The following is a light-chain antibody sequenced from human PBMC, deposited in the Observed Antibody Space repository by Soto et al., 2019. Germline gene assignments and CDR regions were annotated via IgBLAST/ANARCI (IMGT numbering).Light chain of an antibody. CDR3: PSYTSSSTYV. CDR1: SSDVGAYNY. V-gene: IGLV2-14*01. Sequence: QSVLTQPASVSGSPGESITISCTGTSSDVGAYNYVSWYQQDPGKAPKLMIYDVSSRPSGVSNRFSGSKSGHTASLTISGLQAEDEADYYCPSYTSSSTYVFGTGTKVTVL. CDR2: DVS. J-gene: IGLJ1*01.